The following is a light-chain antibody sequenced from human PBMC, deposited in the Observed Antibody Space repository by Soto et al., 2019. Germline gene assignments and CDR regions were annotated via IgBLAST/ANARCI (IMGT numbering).Light chain of an antibody. CDR2: AAS. CDR1: QRISHY. J-gene: IGKJ4*01. Sequence: DIEMTHSPSSLSESIGDRVTITCRASQRISHYLNWYQHKPGQAPKLLIYAASSLQSGVPTTFSGSGSGTDFTLTISSLQPEDFATYYCQQSYHTPLTFGGGTKVEIK. V-gene: IGKV1-39*01. CDR3: QQSYHTPLT.